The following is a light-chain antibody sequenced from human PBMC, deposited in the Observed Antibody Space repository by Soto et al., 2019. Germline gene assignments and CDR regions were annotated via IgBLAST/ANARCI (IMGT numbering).Light chain of an antibody. CDR2: DVT. Sequence: QSALTQPASVSGSPGQSITISCTGTSSDVDGYDYVSWYQQHPGKAPKLMIYDVTNRPSGVSNRFSGSMSGNTASLTISGLQTEDEATYSCSSYTSSTSYVFGTGTKLTVL. CDR1: SSDVDGYDY. J-gene: IGLJ1*01. V-gene: IGLV2-14*01. CDR3: SSYTSSTSYV.